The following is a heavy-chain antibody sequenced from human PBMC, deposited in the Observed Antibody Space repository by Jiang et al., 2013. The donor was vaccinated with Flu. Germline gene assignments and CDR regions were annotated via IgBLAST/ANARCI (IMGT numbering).Heavy chain of an antibody. D-gene: IGHD3-3*01. J-gene: IGHJ6*02. Sequence: QSGSELKKPGASVKVSCKASGYTFTSYAMNWVRQAPGQGLEWMGWINTNTGNPTYAQGFTGRFVFSLDTSVSTAYLQICSLKAEDTAVYYCAREAHWNDFWSGYSGTYYYYYGMDVWGQGTTVTVSS. V-gene: IGHV7-4-1*01. CDR1: GYTFTSYA. CDR2: INTNTGNP. CDR3: AREAHWNDFWSGYSGTYYYYYGMDV.